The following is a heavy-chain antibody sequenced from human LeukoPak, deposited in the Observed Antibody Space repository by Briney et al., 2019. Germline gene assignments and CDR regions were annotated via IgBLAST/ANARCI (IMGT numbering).Heavy chain of an antibody. V-gene: IGHV3-21*01. CDR3: AREGEIVGATVFDY. D-gene: IGHD1-26*01. Sequence: GGSLRLSCAASGFTFSSYSMNWVRQAPGKGLEWVSSISSSSSYIYYADSVKGRFTISRDNAKNSLYLQMNSLRAEDTAVYYCAREGEIVGATVFDYWGQGTLVTVSS. CDR1: GFTFSSYS. J-gene: IGHJ4*02. CDR2: ISSSSSYI.